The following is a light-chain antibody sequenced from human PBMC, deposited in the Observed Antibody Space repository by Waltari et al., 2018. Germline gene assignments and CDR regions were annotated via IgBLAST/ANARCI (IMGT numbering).Light chain of an antibody. J-gene: IGKJ4*01. CDR3: LQHNSYPPLT. CDR2: AAS. CDR1: QGISNY. Sequence: NIQMTQSPSAMSASVGDRVTITCRARQGISNYLAWVQQKPGKVPKHLIYAASSLQSGVPSRFSGSGSGTEFTLTISSLQPEDFATYYCLQHNSYPPLTFGGGTKVEIK. V-gene: IGKV1D-17*01.